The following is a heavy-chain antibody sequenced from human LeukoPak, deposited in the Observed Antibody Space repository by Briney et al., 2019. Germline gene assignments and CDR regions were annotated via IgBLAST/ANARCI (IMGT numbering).Heavy chain of an antibody. CDR3: ARAGYYDSSGYTNLDY. D-gene: IGHD3-22*01. CDR1: GYTFTSYG. Sequence: ASVRVSCKASGYTFTSYGISWVRQAPGQGLEWMGWISAYNGNTNYAQKLQGRVTMTTDTSTSTAYMELRSLRSDDTAVYYCARAGYYDSSGYTNLDYWGRGTLVTVSS. CDR2: ISAYNGNT. V-gene: IGHV1-18*01. J-gene: IGHJ4*02.